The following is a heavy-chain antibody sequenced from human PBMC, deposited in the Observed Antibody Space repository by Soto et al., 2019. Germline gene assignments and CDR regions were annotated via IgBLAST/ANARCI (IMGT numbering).Heavy chain of an antibody. J-gene: IGHJ4*02. D-gene: IGHD6-19*01. CDR2: INAGNGNT. Sequence: GASVKVSCKASGYTFTSYAMHWVRQAPGQRLEWMGWINAGNGNTKYPQKLQGRVTITRDTSASTAYMELSSLRSEDTAVYYCARGHSSGWYGYWGQGTLVTVSS. V-gene: IGHV1-3*01. CDR1: GYTFTSYA. CDR3: ARGHSSGWYGY.